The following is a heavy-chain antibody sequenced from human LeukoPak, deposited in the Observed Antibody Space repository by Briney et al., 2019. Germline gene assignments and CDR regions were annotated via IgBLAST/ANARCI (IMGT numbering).Heavy chain of an antibody. CDR1: GFTFSSYD. J-gene: IGHJ4*02. D-gene: IGHD2-8*01. CDR2: IGTAGDT. Sequence: PGGSLRLSCAASGFTFSSYDMHWVRQATGKGLEWVSAIGTAGDTYYPGSVKGRFTISRENAKNSLYLQMNSLRAGDTAVYYCASSASFVPFDYWGQGTLVTVSS. V-gene: IGHV3-13*01. CDR3: ASSASFVPFDY.